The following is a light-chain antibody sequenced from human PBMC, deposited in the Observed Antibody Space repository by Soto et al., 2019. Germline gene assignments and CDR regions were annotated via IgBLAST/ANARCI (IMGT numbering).Light chain of an antibody. CDR1: SSNIGSNN. Sequence: QSVLTQPPSASGTPGQRVTISCCGSSSNIGSNNVNWYQQLPGTAPKLLIYSHNQRPSGVPDRFSGSKSGTSASLAISGLQSEDEADYFCAAWDDSLNGPVFGTGTKVTVL. J-gene: IGLJ1*01. CDR3: AAWDDSLNGPV. CDR2: SHN. V-gene: IGLV1-44*01.